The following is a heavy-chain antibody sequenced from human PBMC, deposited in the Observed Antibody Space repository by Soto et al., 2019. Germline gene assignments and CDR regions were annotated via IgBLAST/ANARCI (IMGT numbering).Heavy chain of an antibody. CDR3: AREVVHDILTGYYRSDKYCYYYGMDV. J-gene: IGHJ6*02. CDR2: ISYDGSNK. D-gene: IGHD3-9*01. Sequence: GGSLRLSCAASGFTFSSYAMHWVRQAPGKGLEWVAVISYDGSNKYYADSVKGRFTISRDNSKKTLYLQMNSLRAEDTAVYYCAREVVHDILTGYYRSDKYCYYYGMDVWGQGTTVTVSS. CDR1: GFTFSSYA. V-gene: IGHV3-30-3*01.